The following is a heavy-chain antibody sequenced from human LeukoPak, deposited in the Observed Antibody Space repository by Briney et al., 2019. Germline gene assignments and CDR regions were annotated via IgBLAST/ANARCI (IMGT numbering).Heavy chain of an antibody. V-gene: IGHV1-2*02. D-gene: IGHD4-17*01. CDR3: ASSTVTTRIDDY. CDR1: GYTFTGYY. J-gene: IGHJ4*02. CDR2: INPSSGGT. Sequence: ASVKVSCKASGYTFTGYYMHWVRQAPGQGLEWMGWINPSSGGTNYAQKFQGRVTMTRDTSISTAYMELSRLRSDDTAVYYCASSTVTTRIDDYWGQGTLVTVSS.